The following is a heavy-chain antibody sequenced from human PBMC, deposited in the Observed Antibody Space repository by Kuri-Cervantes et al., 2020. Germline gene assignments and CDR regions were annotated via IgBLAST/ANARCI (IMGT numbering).Heavy chain of an antibody. CDR2: IHPSDSET. D-gene: IGHD2/OR15-2a*01. Sequence: GKSLKISCKASGYSFTRYWIGWVRQMPGKGLEWMGMIHPSDSETRYSPSFQGQVSISVDKSIGTAYLQWSVLKASDSAMFYCMRHSTPLWPYYFDYWGQGTLVTVSS. CDR1: GYSFTRYW. J-gene: IGHJ4*02. V-gene: IGHV5-51*01. CDR3: MRHSTPLWPYYFDY.